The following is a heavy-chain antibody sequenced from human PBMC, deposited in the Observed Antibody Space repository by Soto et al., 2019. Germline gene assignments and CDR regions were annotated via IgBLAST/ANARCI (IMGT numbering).Heavy chain of an antibody. Sequence: SVKVSCKASGGTVSSYAISWVRQAPGQGLEWMGGIIPIFGTANYAQKFQGRVTITAYECTSTDYMELSSLRSEDTAVYYCARSGGSGWYRDYFDYWGQGTLVTVSS. V-gene: IGHV1-69*13. CDR1: GGTVSSYA. D-gene: IGHD6-19*01. J-gene: IGHJ4*02. CDR2: IIPIFGTA. CDR3: ARSGGSGWYRDYFDY.